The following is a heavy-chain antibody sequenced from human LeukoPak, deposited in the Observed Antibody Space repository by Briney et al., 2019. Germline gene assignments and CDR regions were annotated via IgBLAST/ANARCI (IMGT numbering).Heavy chain of an antibody. D-gene: IGHD1-1*01. J-gene: IGHJ4*02. CDR3: ARGRVTGRSVYDY. CDR2: MNPNSGNT. CDR1: GYTFTSYD. V-gene: IGHV1-8*03. Sequence: GASVTVSCKASGYTFTSYDINWVRQATGQGLEWVGWMNPNSGNTGYAQKFQGRVTITRNTSISTAYMELSSLRSEGTAVYYCARGRVTGRSVYDYWGQGTLVTVSS.